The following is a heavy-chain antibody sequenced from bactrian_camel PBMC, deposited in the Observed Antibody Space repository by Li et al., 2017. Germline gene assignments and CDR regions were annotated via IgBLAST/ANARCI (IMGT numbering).Heavy chain of an antibody. J-gene: IGHJ4*01. CDR1: GFTVEGHC. Sequence: HVQLVESGGDSVQAGGPLRVFRATSGFTVEGHCMTWFRQAPGKEREGVAAIDSAGATTYTYSVQGRFTISKDNVKNTLYLQMDSLKPDDTAMYYCAARLPSSQTTRARGPRSP. CDR2: IDSAGAT. D-gene: IGHD1*01. CDR3: AARLPSSQTT. V-gene: IGHV3S26*01.